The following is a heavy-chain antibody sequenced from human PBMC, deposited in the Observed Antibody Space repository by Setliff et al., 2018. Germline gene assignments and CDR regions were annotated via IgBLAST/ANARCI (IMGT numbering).Heavy chain of an antibody. CDR3: ANDFTY. J-gene: IGHJ4*02. V-gene: IGHV3-23*01. Sequence: PGGSLRLSCAASGFTFSSEYMNWVRQAPGKGLGWVSGISGSGGSTYYADSVKGRFTISRDNSKNTLYLQMNSLRAEDTAVYYCANDFTYWGQGTLVTVSS. CDR1: GFTFSSEY. CDR2: ISGSGGST.